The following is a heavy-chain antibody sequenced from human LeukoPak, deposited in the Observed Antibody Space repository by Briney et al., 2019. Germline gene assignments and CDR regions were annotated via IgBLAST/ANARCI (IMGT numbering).Heavy chain of an antibody. CDR2: ISYDGSNK. CDR3: ARDSTQFWSGYYGY. CDR1: GFTFSNYA. J-gene: IGHJ4*02. V-gene: IGHV3-30*04. Sequence: GGSLRLSCAASGFTFSNYAMHWVRQAPGKGLEWVAVISYDGSNKYYADSVKGRFTISRDNSKNTLYLQMNSLRAEDTAVYYCARDSTQFWSGYYGYWGQGTLVTVSS. D-gene: IGHD3-3*01.